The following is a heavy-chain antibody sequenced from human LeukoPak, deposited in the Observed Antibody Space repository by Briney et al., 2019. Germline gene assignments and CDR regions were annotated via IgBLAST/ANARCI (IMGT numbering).Heavy chain of an antibody. CDR3: ARGKLIAARSIPNWFDP. CDR2: IYYSGST. Sequence: PSETLSLTCTVSGGSISSSSYYWGWIRQPPGKGLEWIGSIYYSGSTYYNPSLKSRVTISVDTSKNQFSLKLSSVTAADTAVYYCARGKLIAARSIPNWFDPWGQGTLVTVSS. D-gene: IGHD6-6*01. J-gene: IGHJ5*02. V-gene: IGHV4-39*07. CDR1: GGSISSSSYY.